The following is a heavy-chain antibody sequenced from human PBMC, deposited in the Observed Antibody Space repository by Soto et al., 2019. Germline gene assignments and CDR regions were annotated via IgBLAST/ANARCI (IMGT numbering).Heavy chain of an antibody. Sequence: GGSLRLSCAASGFTFSSYGMHWVRQAPGKGLEWVAVIWYDGSNKYYADSVKGRFTISRDNSKNTLYLQMNSPRAEDTAVYYCARELPPYSGGWYGYWGQGTLVTVSS. J-gene: IGHJ4*02. V-gene: IGHV3-33*01. CDR1: GFTFSSYG. D-gene: IGHD6-19*01. CDR3: ARELPPYSGGWYGY. CDR2: IWYDGSNK.